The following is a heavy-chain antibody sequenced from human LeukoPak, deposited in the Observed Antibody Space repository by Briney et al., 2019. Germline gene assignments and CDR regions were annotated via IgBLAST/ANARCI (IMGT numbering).Heavy chain of an antibody. V-gene: IGHV3-23*01. CDR3: AKPDYGFGNFDY. J-gene: IGHJ4*02. Sequence: GGSLRLSCAASGFTFSSYAMSWVRQAPGKGLEWVSTISGSGGTTYYADSVKGRFTISRDNSKNTLYLQMNSRRAEDTAVYYCAKPDYGFGNFDYWGQGTLVTVSS. CDR2: ISGSGGTT. D-gene: IGHD3-10*01. CDR1: GFTFSSYA.